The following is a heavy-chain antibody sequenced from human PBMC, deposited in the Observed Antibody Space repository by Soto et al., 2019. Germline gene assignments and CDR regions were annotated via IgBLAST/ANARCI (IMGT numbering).Heavy chain of an antibody. CDR1: GFTFSSYA. CDR2: ISGSGDST. Sequence: VQLLESGGGLVQPGGSLRLACAASGFTFSSYAMSWVRQAPGKGLEWVSAISGSGDSTYYADSVKGRFTISRDNSKSTVDVQMNRLRAEDTAVYYCAKDQVALVWANWGQGTLVTVSS. CDR3: AKDQVALVWAN. J-gene: IGHJ4*02. D-gene: IGHD2-8*01. V-gene: IGHV3-23*01.